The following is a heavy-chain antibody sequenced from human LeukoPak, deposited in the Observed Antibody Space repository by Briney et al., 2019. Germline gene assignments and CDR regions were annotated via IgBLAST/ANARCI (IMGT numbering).Heavy chain of an antibody. V-gene: IGHV3-7*01. D-gene: IGHD3-22*01. CDR2: IKEDGSEK. Sequence: GSLRLTCAASGFTFSTYWMSWVRQAPGKGLEWVANIKEDGSEKYYGDSVKGRFTISRDNAKNSLYPQMNSLRAEDTAVYYCARDSSGYQWGQGTLVTVSS. J-gene: IGHJ4*02. CDR1: GFTFSTYW. CDR3: ARDSSGYQ.